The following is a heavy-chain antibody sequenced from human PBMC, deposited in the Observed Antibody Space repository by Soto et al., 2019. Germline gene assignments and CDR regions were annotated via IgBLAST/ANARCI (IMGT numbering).Heavy chain of an antibody. CDR3: AKALDGIDDYFYAMGV. J-gene: IGHJ6*02. CDR1: GFIFGHYA. Sequence: GGSLRLSCAGSGFIFGHYATTWVRQAPGKGLGWISAISGRGDSTYYADAVKGRFTISRDNSKNTLYLQMNSLRFDDTAVYYCAKALDGIDDYFYAMGVWGQGTTVTVSS. CDR2: ISGRGDST. D-gene: IGHD1-1*01. V-gene: IGHV3-23*01.